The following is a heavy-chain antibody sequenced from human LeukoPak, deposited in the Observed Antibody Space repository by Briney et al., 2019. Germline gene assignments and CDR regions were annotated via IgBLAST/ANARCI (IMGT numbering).Heavy chain of an antibody. CDR3: ARRYCSSTSCYPNWFDP. J-gene: IGHJ5*02. CDR2: IYYSGST. Sequence: SETLSLTCTVSGGSISSGSYHWSWIRQPPGKGLEWLGYIYYSGSTNYNPSLKSRVTISVDTSKNQFSLKLSSVTAADTDVYYCARRYCSSTSCYPNWFDPWGQGTLVTVSS. CDR1: GGSISSGSYH. V-gene: IGHV4-61*01. D-gene: IGHD2-2*01.